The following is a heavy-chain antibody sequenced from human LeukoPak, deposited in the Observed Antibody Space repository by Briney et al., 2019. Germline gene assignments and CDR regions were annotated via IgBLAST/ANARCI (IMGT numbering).Heavy chain of an antibody. Sequence: GGSLRLSCAASGFIFSASAMHWVRQASGKGLEWVGRIRSKGNSYATEYGASVKGRFTISRDNAKNSLYLQMNSLRAEDTALYYCAKDASYYYDSSGPFDYWGQGTLVTVSS. J-gene: IGHJ4*02. D-gene: IGHD3-22*01. CDR1: GFIFSASA. CDR3: AKDASYYYDSSGPFDY. V-gene: IGHV3-73*01. CDR2: IRSKGNSYAT.